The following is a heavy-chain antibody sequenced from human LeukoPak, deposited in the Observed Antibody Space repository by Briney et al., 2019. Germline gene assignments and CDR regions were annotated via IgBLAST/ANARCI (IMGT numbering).Heavy chain of an antibody. CDR3: ARAGIAAAGTGNRFDP. J-gene: IGHJ5*02. Sequence: GGSLRLSCAASGFTFSSYAMHWVRQAPGKGLEWVAVISYDGSNKYYADSVKGRFTISRDNSKNTLYLQMNSLRAEDTAVYYCARAGIAAAGTGNRFDPWGQGTLVTVSS. V-gene: IGHV3-30-3*01. CDR1: GFTFSSYA. D-gene: IGHD6-13*01. CDR2: ISYDGSNK.